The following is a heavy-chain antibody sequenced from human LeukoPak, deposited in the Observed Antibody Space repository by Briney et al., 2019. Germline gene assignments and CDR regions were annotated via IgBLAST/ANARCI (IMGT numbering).Heavy chain of an antibody. CDR2: INPNSGGT. Sequence: ASVKVSCKASGYTFTGYYMHWVRQAPGQGLEWMGWINPNSGGTNYAQKFQGRVTMTRDTSISTAHMELSRLRSDDTAVYYCARGIYSGYDFRSFYYYYMDVWGKGTTVTVSS. V-gene: IGHV1-2*02. J-gene: IGHJ6*03. CDR1: GYTFTGYY. CDR3: ARGIYSGYDFRSFYYYYMDV. D-gene: IGHD5-12*01.